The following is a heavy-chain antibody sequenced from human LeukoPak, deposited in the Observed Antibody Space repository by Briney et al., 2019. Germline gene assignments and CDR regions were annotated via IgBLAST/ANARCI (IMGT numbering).Heavy chain of an antibody. CDR2: ISGSGGST. CDR1: GFTFSSYA. V-gene: IGHV3-23*01. CDR3: AKDSRYGDYCYDY. D-gene: IGHD4-17*01. J-gene: IGHJ4*02. Sequence: PGGSLRLSCAASGFTFSSYAMSWVRQAPGKGLEWVSAISGSGGSTYYADSVKGWFTISRDNSKDTLYLQMNSLRAEDTAVYYCAKDSRYGDYCYDYWGQGTLVTVSS.